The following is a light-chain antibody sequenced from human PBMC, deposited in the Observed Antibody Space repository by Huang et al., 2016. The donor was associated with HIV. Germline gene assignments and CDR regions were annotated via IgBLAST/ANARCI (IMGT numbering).Light chain of an antibody. CDR1: QSISNY. V-gene: IGKV1-39*01. CDR2: AAS. Sequence: DIQMTHSPSSLSASVGDTVTITCRASQSISNYLNWYQQKPGKAPKLLVYAASSLQSGVPSRFSGSGSVTDFTLTISSLQPEDFATYYCQQSYNTPLTFGQGTRLEIK. CDR3: QQSYNTPLT. J-gene: IGKJ5*01.